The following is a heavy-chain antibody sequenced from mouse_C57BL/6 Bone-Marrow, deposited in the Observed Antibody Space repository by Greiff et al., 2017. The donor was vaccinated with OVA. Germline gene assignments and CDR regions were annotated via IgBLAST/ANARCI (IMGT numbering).Heavy chain of an antibody. CDR1: GIDFSRYW. CDR2: INPDSSTI. CDR3: ARPDAYGSYDY. Sequence: GGLVQPGGSLKLSCAASGIDFSRYWMSWVRRAPGKGLEWFGEINPDSSTINYAQSLKDKFIIPRDNAKNTLKLRMSKVRSEDAAHYYSARPDAYGSYDYWGQGTTLTVSS. D-gene: IGHD2-1*01. J-gene: IGHJ2*01. V-gene: IGHV4-1*01.